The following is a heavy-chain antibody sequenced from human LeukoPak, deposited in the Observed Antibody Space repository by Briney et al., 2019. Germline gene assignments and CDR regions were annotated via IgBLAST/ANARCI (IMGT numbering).Heavy chain of an antibody. D-gene: IGHD4-11*01. Sequence: GGSLRLSCAGSGFSFSSYAMNWVRQAPGKGLEWVSGISGSGGRTDYADSVKGRFTISRDNSKNTLCLQMNSLRAEDTAVYYCAKFTTVNMYFHHWGQGTLVTVSS. J-gene: IGHJ1*01. CDR1: GFSFSSYA. CDR2: ISGSGGRT. CDR3: AKFTTVNMYFHH. V-gene: IGHV3-23*01.